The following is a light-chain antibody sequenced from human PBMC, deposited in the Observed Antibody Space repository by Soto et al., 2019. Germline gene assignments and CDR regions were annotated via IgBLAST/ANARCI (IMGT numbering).Light chain of an antibody. J-gene: IGKJ5*01. Sequence: IPTTQSPSSLSASLGERVIITCRASQSLNNELAWYQQKPGKAPNLLMYDASTLERGVPSRFSGTGSGTEFTLTISSLQPDDFATYYCQQYHRSSFTFGQGTRLE. V-gene: IGKV1-5*01. CDR3: QQYHRSSFT. CDR1: QSLNNE. CDR2: DAS.